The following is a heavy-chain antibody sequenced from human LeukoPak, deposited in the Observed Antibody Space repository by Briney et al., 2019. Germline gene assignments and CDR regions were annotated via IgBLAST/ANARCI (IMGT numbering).Heavy chain of an antibody. D-gene: IGHD4-17*01. CDR3: AKDIGDYLTTDV. J-gene: IGHJ6*04. V-gene: IGHV3-43*02. CDR2: ISGDGGST. Sequence: GGSQRLSCAASGFTFDDYAMHWVRQAPGKGLEWVSLISGDGGSTYYADSVKGRFTISRDNSKNSLYLQMNSLRTEDTALYYCAKDIGDYLTTDVWGKGTTVTVSS. CDR1: GFTFDDYA.